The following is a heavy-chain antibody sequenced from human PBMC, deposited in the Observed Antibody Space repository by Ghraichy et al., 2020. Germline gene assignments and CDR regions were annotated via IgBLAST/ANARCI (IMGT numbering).Heavy chain of an antibody. D-gene: IGHD2/OR15-2a*01. V-gene: IGHV3-7*03. CDR1: GFTFSNYW. Sequence: GSLRLSCAASGFTFSNYWMTWVRQAPGKGLEWVANIKQDGSQKYYVDSVKGRFTISRDNAKNSLNLQMNSLRVEDTAVYYCARENTNNFRVIYGMDVWGQGTTVSVSS. J-gene: IGHJ6*02. CDR3: ARENTNNFRVIYGMDV. CDR2: IKQDGSQK.